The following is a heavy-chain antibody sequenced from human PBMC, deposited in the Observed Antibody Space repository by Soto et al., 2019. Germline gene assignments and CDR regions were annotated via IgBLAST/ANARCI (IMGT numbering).Heavy chain of an antibody. V-gene: IGHV3-30*18. CDR2: ISYDGSNK. J-gene: IGHJ6*02. CDR1: GFIFRSYG. D-gene: IGHD7-27*01. CDR3: AKDLLGPGRAYGMDV. Sequence: QVQLVESGGGVVQPGRSLRLSCAASGFIFRSYGMHWVRRAPGKGLEWVAVISYDGSNKYYADSVKGRFTISRDNSKNTLYLQMNSLRAEDTAVYYCAKDLLGPGRAYGMDVWGQGTTVTVSS.